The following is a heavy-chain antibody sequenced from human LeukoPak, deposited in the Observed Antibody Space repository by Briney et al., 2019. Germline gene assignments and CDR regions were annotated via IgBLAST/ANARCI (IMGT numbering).Heavy chain of an antibody. J-gene: IGHJ2*01. D-gene: IGHD1-26*01. Sequence: PGGSLRLSCAAPGFTCSRFAMSWVRQAPGKGLEWVSSISGRGDYTYFANSVKGRFTISRDNSENTLYLQMKSLRADDTAVYYCAKGDIAGGTSWHFDLWGRGTLVTVSS. CDR2: ISGRGDYT. V-gene: IGHV3-23*01. CDR3: AKGDIAGGTSWHFDL. CDR1: GFTCSRFA.